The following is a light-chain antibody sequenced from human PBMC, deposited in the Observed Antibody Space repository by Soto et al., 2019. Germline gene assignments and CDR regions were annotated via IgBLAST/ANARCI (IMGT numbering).Light chain of an antibody. V-gene: IGKV1-33*01. CDR3: QQYDNLPLT. J-gene: IGKJ4*01. CDR1: QDISRY. Sequence: DIQMTQSPSSLSASGGYIVTIACQSSQDISRYLNWYQHKPGKAPKLLIYDASNLETRVPSRFSGSGPGTDFTFTISSLQPEDFATYYCQQYDNLPLTFGGGTKVDIK. CDR2: DAS.